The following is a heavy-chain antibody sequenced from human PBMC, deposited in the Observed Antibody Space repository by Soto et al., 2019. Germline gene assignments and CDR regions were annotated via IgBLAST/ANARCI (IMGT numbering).Heavy chain of an antibody. V-gene: IGHV3-23*01. CDR2: ISGSGGST. CDR3: AKAGGYSSSGDAFDI. Sequence: PGGSLRLSCAASGFTFSSYAMSWVRQAPGKGLEWVSAISGSGGSTYYADSVKGRFTISRDNSKNMLYLQMNSLRAEDTAVYYCAKAGGYSSSGDAFDIWGQGTMVTVSS. J-gene: IGHJ3*02. D-gene: IGHD6-13*01. CDR1: GFTFSSYA.